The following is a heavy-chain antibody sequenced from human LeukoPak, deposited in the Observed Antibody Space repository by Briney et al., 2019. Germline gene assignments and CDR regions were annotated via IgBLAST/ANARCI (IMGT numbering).Heavy chain of an antibody. CDR1: GGSFSGYY. CDR3: ARSLKYYGWGSYYRSRWFDP. V-gene: IGHV4-34*01. CDR2: INHSGST. J-gene: IGHJ5*02. Sequence: SETLSLTCAVYGGSFSGYYWSWIRQPPGKGLEWIGEINHSGSTKYNPSLKSRVTISVDTSKNQFSLKLSSVTAADAGVYYCARSLKYYGWGSYYRSRWFDPWGQGTLVTVSS. D-gene: IGHD3-10*01.